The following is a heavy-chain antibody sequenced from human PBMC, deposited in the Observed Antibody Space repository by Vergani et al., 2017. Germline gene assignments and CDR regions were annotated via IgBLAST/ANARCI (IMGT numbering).Heavy chain of an antibody. J-gene: IGHJ6*02. V-gene: IGHV4-30-4*08. Sequence: QVQMQESGPGLVKPSQTLSLTCTVPGGSISSGDYHWSWLCQPPGKGPEWIGYIYYSGGTYYNPSLKSRVTISVDTSKNQFSLKLSSVTAADTAVYYCARGSGGYPYDYGMYVWGQGTSVTVSS. CDR3: ARGSGGYPYDYGMYV. CDR2: IYYSGGT. CDR1: GGSISSGDYH. D-gene: IGHD1-26*01.